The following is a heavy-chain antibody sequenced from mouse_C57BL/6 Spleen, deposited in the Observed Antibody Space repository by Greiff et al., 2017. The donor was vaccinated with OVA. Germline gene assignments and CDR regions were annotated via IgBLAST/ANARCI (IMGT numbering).Heavy chain of an antibody. D-gene: IGHD1-1*02. Sequence: QVQLQQSGAELVRPGTSVKMSCKASGYTFTNYWIGWAKQRPGHGLEWIGDIYPGGGYSNYNEKFKGKATLTADKSSSTAYMQFSRLTSEDSAIYDCAKEGSPYYYAMDYWGQGTSVTVSS. J-gene: IGHJ4*01. CDR3: AKEGSPYYYAMDY. CDR2: IYPGGGYS. V-gene: IGHV1-63*01. CDR1: GYTFTNYW.